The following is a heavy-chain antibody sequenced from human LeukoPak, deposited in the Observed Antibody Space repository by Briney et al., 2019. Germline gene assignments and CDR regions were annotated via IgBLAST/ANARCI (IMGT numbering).Heavy chain of an antibody. Sequence: ASVKVSCKASGYTFTSYGISWVRQAPGQGLEWMGWISAYNGNTNYAQKLQGRVTMTTDTSTSTAYMELRSLRSDDTAVCYCARDLPVQGYCSSTSCYPLYYYYYMDVWGKGTTVTVSS. D-gene: IGHD2-2*01. CDR1: GYTFTSYG. CDR3: ARDLPVQGYCSSTSCYPLYYYYYMDV. CDR2: ISAYNGNT. J-gene: IGHJ6*03. V-gene: IGHV1-18*01.